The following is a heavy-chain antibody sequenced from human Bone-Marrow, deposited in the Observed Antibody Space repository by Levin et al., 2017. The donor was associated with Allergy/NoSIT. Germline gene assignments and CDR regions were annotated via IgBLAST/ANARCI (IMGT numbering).Heavy chain of an antibody. J-gene: IGHJ3*02. CDR2: IYHRGTT. CDR1: GYSLTSGYY. CDR3: ARIYYDTSGSNAFDI. Sequence: SETLSLTCAVSGYSLTSGYYWGWIRQPPGKGLEWIGSIYHRGTTFYNASLKSRVTISVDTSKNQFSLNLSSVTAADTAIYYCARIYYDTSGSNAFDIWGQGTLVTVPS. V-gene: IGHV4-38-2*01. D-gene: IGHD3-22*01.